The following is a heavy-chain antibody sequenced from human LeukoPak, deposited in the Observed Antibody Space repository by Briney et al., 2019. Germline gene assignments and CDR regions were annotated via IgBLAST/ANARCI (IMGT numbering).Heavy chain of an antibody. J-gene: IGHJ4*02. CDR2: IRSDGRNE. CDR3: ARDRDLLTGDFPTNIDF. D-gene: IGHD3-9*01. CDR1: GFIFRSHG. Sequence: PGGSLRLSCVASGFIFRSHGIHWVRQAPGKGLEWVAFIRSDGRNEFYADTVKGRFIISRDNSKNTLYLQMNSLRSEDTAVYFCARDRDLLTGDFPTNIDFWGQGILVTVSS. V-gene: IGHV3-30*02.